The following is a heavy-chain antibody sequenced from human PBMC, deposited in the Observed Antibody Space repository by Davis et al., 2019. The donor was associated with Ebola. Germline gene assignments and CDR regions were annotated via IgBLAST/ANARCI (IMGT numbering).Heavy chain of an antibody. CDR2: RKQDGSEK. D-gene: IGHD6-13*01. V-gene: IGHV3-7*01. CDR3: ARDPAALRFYYFDY. CDR1: GFTFSSYW. Sequence: GESPKIPCAASGFTFSSYWMSWVRQAPGKGLEWVANRKQDGSEKYYVDSVKGRFTISRDNAKNSLYLQMNSLRAEDTAVYYCARDPAALRFYYFDYWGQGTMVTVSS. J-gene: IGHJ4*02.